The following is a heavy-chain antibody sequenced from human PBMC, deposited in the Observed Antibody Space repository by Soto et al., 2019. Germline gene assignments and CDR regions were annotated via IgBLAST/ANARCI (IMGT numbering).Heavy chain of an antibody. Sequence: GASVKVSCKASGGTFSSYAISWVRQAPGQGLEWMGGIIPIFGTANYAQKFQGRVTITADESTSTAYMELSSLRSEDTAVYYCARGYYDSSGYYDPGDEFEIWGQGTMVNVS. CDR2: IIPIFGTA. D-gene: IGHD3-22*01. CDR3: ARGYYDSSGYYDPGDEFEI. J-gene: IGHJ3*02. CDR1: GGTFSSYA. V-gene: IGHV1-69*13.